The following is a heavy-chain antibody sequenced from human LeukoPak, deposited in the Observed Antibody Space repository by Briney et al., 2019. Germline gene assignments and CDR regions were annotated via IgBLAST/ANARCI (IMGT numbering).Heavy chain of an antibody. CDR1: GVSFSGYY. V-gene: IGHV4-34*01. J-gene: IGHJ3*02. CDR2: INHSGST. CDR3: ARVRLNFDAFDI. D-gene: IGHD1-1*01. Sequence: QPSETLSLTCAVYGVSFSGYYWSWIRQPPGKGLEWIGEINHSGSTYYNPSLKSRVTISVDRSKNQFSLKLSSVTAADTAVYYCARVRLNFDAFDIWGQGTMVTVSS.